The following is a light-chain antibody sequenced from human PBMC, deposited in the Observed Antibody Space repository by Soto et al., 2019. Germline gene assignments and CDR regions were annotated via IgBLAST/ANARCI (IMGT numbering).Light chain of an antibody. Sequence: IQLTQYPSFLSASVGDRVTITSRASQGISSYLAWNQQSPGKAPKLLSYEASTLQSGVPSRFSGNFSATNFSLTIGSLQSEDFATYYCLQDFQYPRTFGQGTKVDI. CDR1: QGISSY. J-gene: IGKJ1*01. V-gene: IGKV1-6*01. CDR3: LQDFQYPRT. CDR2: EAS.